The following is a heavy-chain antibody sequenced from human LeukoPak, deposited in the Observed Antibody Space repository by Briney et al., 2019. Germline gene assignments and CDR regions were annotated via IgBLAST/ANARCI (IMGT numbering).Heavy chain of an antibody. J-gene: IGHJ6*02. CDR3: ARNNGMDV. Sequence: GGSLRLSCAASGFTLSNHWMTWVRQVPGRGPEWVANVNRDGSETYYLDSVKGRFTISKGNAKDSLYLQMNSLRAEDTALYHCARNNGMDVWGQGTTVIVSS. CDR1: GFTLSNHW. V-gene: IGHV3-7*03. CDR2: VNRDGSET.